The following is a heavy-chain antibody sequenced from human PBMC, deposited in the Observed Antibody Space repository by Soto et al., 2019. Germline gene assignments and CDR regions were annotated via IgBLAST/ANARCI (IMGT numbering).Heavy chain of an antibody. V-gene: IGHV3-9*01. CDR1: GFTFDDYA. D-gene: IGHD4-17*01. Sequence: EVQLVESGGGLVQPGRSLRLSCAASGFTFDDYAMHWVRQAPGKGLEWVSGISWNSGTIDYADSVKGRFTISRDNAKNSLYLQMNSLRAEDTALYYCAKDLQYVDYVPLHFYGMDVWGQGTTVTVSS. CDR3: AKDLQYVDYVPLHFYGMDV. CDR2: ISWNSGTI. J-gene: IGHJ6*02.